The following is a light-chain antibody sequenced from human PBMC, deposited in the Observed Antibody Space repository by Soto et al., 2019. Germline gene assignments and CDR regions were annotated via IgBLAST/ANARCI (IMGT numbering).Light chain of an antibody. V-gene: IGKV1-5*03. CDR1: QSISTW. CDR3: QQYNSYS. J-gene: IGKJ1*01. CDR2: KAS. Sequence: DIQMAQSPSTLSASGGDRVTITGRASQSISTWLAWYQHKAGKAPKLLIYKASSLESGVPSRFSGSGSGTEFTLTISSLHPEGFATYYCQQYNSYSFGQGTKVEIK.